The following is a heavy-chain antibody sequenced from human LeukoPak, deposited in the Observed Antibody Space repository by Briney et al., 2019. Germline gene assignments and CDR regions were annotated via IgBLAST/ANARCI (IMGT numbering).Heavy chain of an antibody. CDR2: INPNSGGT. CDR3: ARVFGVVTDDAFDI. J-gene: IGHJ3*02. V-gene: IGHV1-2*02. D-gene: IGHD3-3*01. CDR1: GYTFTGYY. Sequence: ASVKVSCMASGYTFTGYYMHWVRQAPGQGLEWMGWINPNSGGTNYAQKFQGRVTMTRDTSISTAYMELSRLRSDDTAVYYCARVFGVVTDDAFDIWGQGTMVTVSS.